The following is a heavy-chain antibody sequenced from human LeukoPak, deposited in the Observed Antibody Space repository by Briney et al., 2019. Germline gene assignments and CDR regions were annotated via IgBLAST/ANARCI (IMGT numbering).Heavy chain of an antibody. CDR1: GGSISSYY. J-gene: IGHJ6*02. V-gene: IGHV4-59*08. CDR3: ARGPTIFGVVPEYGMDV. CDR2: IYYSGST. D-gene: IGHD3-3*01. Sequence: TSETLSLTCTVSGGSISSYYWSWIRQPPGKGLEWIGYIYYSGSTNYNPSLKSRVTISVDTSKNQFSLKLSSVTAADTAVYYCARGPTIFGVVPEYGMDVWGQGTTVTVSS.